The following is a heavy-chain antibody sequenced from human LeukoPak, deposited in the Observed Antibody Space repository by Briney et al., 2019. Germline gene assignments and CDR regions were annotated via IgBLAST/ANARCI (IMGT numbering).Heavy chain of an antibody. CDR3: AEAPWGPFDF. CDR1: GGSISSYY. D-gene: IGHD7-27*01. CDR2: IYYSGST. V-gene: IGHV4-59*01. Sequence: SETLSLTCTVSGGSISSYYWSWIRQPPGKGLEWIGYIYYSGSTNYNPSLKSRITISVDTSKNQFSLKLSSVTAADTALYYCAEAPWGPFDFWGPGILVTVSS. J-gene: IGHJ4*02.